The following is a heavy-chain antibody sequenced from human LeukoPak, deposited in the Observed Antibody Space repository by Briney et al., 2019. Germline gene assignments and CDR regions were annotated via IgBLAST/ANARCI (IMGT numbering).Heavy chain of an antibody. CDR3: ARGALDTKTRFDY. Sequence: SETLSLTCTVSGGSISGYYWGWIRQPPGKGLEWIGYIYYSGSTKYNPSLKSRVTISVDASKNQFSLRLSSLTAADTAMYYCARGALDTKTRFDYWGQGTLLTVSS. D-gene: IGHD5-18*01. J-gene: IGHJ4*02. CDR2: IYYSGST. CDR1: GGSISGYY. V-gene: IGHV4-59*01.